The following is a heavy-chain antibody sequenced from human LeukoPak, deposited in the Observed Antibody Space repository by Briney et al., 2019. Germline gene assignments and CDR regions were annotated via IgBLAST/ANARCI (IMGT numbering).Heavy chain of an antibody. Sequence: ASVKVSCKASGGTFSSYAISWVRQAPGQGLEWMGGIIPIFGTANYAQKFQGRVTITADESTSTAYMELSSLRSEDTAVYYCARDPKSSPGGFDYWGQGTLVTVSS. D-gene: IGHD3-10*01. J-gene: IGHJ4*02. CDR3: ARDPKSSPGGFDY. CDR2: IIPIFGTA. V-gene: IGHV1-69*13. CDR1: GGTFSSYA.